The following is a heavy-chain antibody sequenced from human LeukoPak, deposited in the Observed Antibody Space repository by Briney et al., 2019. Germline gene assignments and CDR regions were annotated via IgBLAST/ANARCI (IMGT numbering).Heavy chain of an antibody. Sequence: PSETLSLTCTVSGGSISSYYWSWIRQPPGKGLEWIGYIYYSGSTNYNPSLKSRVTISVDTSKNQFSLKLSSVTAADTAVYYCASSYDSSGYYDDYFDYWGQGTLVTVSS. D-gene: IGHD3-22*01. CDR2: IYYSGST. CDR3: ASSYDSSGYYDDYFDY. CDR1: GGSISSYY. V-gene: IGHV4-59*12. J-gene: IGHJ4*02.